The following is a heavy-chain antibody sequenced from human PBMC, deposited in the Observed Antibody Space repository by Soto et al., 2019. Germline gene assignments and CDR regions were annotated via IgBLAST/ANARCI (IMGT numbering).Heavy chain of an antibody. V-gene: IGHV4-4*02. J-gene: IGHJ4*02. CDR2: VYHSGTT. D-gene: IGHD6-19*01. CDR1: GASISDNW. Sequence: QVQLQESGPGLVKPSVTLSLPCAVSGASISDNWWCLVRQPPGKGLEWIGEVYHSGTTHYNPSLWSRVNISVDKSNNQFSLTLNSVPAADTAVYYCARHIAVPRTRGFDYLGQGTLVTVSS. CDR3: ARHIAVPRTRGFDY.